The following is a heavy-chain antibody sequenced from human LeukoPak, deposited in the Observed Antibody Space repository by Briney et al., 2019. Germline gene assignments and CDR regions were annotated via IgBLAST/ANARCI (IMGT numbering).Heavy chain of an antibody. J-gene: IGHJ4*02. CDR2: IWYDGSNK. V-gene: IGHV3-33*06. Sequence: PGGSLRLSCAASGFTFSSYGMHWVRQAPGKGLEWVAVIWYDGSNKYYADSVKGRFAISRDNSKNTLYLQMNSLRAEDTAVYYCAKAPRGNYYDSSGYYSVDYWGQGTLVTVSS. CDR1: GFTFSSYG. D-gene: IGHD3-22*01. CDR3: AKAPRGNYYDSSGYYSVDY.